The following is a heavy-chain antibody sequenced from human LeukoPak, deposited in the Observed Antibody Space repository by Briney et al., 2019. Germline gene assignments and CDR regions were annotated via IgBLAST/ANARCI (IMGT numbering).Heavy chain of an antibody. CDR2: IYYSGTT. V-gene: IGHV4-39*07. Sequence: SETLSLTCTVSGGSISSSSYYWGWIRQPPGKGLEWIGSIYYSGTTYYNPSLKSRVTISVDTSKNQFSLKLSSVTAADTAVYYCARDSVTTSDAFDIWGQETMVSVSS. CDR3: ARDSVTTSDAFDI. CDR1: GGSISSSSYY. D-gene: IGHD5-12*01. J-gene: IGHJ3*02.